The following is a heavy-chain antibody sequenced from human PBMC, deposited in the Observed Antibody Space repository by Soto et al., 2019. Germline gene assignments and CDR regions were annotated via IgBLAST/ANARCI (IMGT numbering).Heavy chain of an antibody. Sequence: ASVKVSCKASGYTFTSYGISWVRQAPGQGLEWMGWISAYNGNTNYAQKLQGRVTMTTDTSTSTADMELRSLRSDDTAGYYCARVLVVVAATGKGWFDPWGQGTLVTVSS. V-gene: IGHV1-18*04. CDR1: GYTFTSYG. CDR3: ARVLVVVAATGKGWFDP. D-gene: IGHD2-15*01. J-gene: IGHJ5*02. CDR2: ISAYNGNT.